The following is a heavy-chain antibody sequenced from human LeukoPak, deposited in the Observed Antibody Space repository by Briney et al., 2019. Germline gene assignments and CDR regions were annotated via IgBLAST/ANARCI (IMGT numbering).Heavy chain of an antibody. CDR3: AGVGVYYYDSSGYYAFDI. CDR2: ISAYNGNT. CDR1: GYTFTSYG. Sequence: GASVKVSCKASGYTFTSYGISWVRQAPGQGLEWMGWISAYNGNTNYSQKLQGRVTMTTDTSTSTAYMELRSLRSDDTAVYYCAGVGVYYYDSSGYYAFDIWGQGTMVTVSS. D-gene: IGHD3-22*01. V-gene: IGHV1-18*01. J-gene: IGHJ3*02.